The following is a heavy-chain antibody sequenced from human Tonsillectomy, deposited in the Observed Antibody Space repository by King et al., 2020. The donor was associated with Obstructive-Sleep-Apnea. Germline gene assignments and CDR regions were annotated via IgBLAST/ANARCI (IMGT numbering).Heavy chain of an antibody. CDR2: IDPSDSYT. CDR1: GYSFINYW. Sequence: QLVQSGAGVKKPGESLRICCKGSGYSFINYWISWVRQMPGEGLEWMGRIDPSDSYTNYSPSFQGHVTISTDKSISTAYLQWSSLKASDTAMYYCARLASNYAWLDPWGQGTLVTVSS. J-gene: IGHJ5*02. D-gene: IGHD4-11*01. CDR3: ARLASNYAWLDP. V-gene: IGHV5-10-1*01.